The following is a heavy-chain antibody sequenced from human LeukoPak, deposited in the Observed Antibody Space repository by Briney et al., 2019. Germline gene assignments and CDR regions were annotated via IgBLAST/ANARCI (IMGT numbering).Heavy chain of an antibody. Sequence: PGGSLRLSCAASGFTFSNFIMNWVRQAPGKGLEWVSSISSSSSYIYYADSVKGRFTISRDNAKNSLYLQMNSLRAEDTALYYCARDRWGYSYGGDWGQGTLVTVSS. J-gene: IGHJ4*02. V-gene: IGHV3-21*01. CDR2: ISSSSSYI. CDR3: ARDRWGYSYGGD. CDR1: GFTFSNFI. D-gene: IGHD5-18*01.